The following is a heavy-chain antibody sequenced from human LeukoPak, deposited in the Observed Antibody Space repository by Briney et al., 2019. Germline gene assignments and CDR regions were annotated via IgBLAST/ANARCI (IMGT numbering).Heavy chain of an antibody. D-gene: IGHD3-22*01. CDR2: IYTSGTT. CDR3: ARANYDGSDY. CDR1: GGSISSYY. Sequence: SETLSLTCTVPGGSISSYYWSSIRQPAGKGLEWIGRIYTSGTTNYNPSLKSRVTISVDTSKNQFSLKMRSVTAADTAVYYCARANYDGSDYWGQGNLVTVSS. V-gene: IGHV4-4*07. J-gene: IGHJ4*02.